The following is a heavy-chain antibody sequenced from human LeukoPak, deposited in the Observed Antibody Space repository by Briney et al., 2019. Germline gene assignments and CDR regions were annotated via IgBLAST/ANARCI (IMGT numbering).Heavy chain of an antibody. CDR3: ARHRPGANWFDP. D-gene: IGHD3-10*01. V-gene: IGHV4-59*08. CDR1: GGSISSYY. J-gene: IGHJ5*02. CDR2: IYYSGST. Sequence: KPSETLSLTCTVSGGSISSYYWSWIRQPPGKGLESIGYIYYSGSTNYNPSLKSRVTISVDTSKNQFSLKLSSVTAADTAVYYCARHRPGANWFDPWGQGTLVTVSS.